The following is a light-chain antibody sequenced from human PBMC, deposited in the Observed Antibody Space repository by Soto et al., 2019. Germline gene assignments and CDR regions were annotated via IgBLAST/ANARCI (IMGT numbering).Light chain of an antibody. CDR1: QDIKTY. Sequence: AIQLTQSPSSLSASVGDRVSITCRASQDIKTYLAWYQQKQGKAPKLLISGTFTLQSGVPSRFNGSGSGTDFTLTISRLQPEDFAVYYCQEYDGAPITFGLGTRLEIK. V-gene: IGKV1-13*02. CDR3: QEYDGAPIT. CDR2: GTF. J-gene: IGKJ5*01.